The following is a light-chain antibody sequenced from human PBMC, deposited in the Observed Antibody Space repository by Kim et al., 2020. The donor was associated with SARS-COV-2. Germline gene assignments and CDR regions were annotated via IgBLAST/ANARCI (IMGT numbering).Light chain of an antibody. V-gene: IGLV2-14*01. CDR2: DVS. J-gene: IGLJ2*01. CDR1: SSDVGGYNY. Sequence: QSALTQPASVSGSPGQSITISCTGTSSDVGGYNYVSWYQQHPGKAPRVMIYDVSKRPSGVFNRFSGSKSGNTASLTISGLQAEDEADYYCSSYTSSNTFVVFGGGTQLTVL. CDR3: SSYTSSNTFVV.